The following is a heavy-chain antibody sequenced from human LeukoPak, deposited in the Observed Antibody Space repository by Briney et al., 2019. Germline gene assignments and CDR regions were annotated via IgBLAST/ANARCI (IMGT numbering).Heavy chain of an antibody. V-gene: IGHV3-23*01. CDR2: ISGSGGST. J-gene: IGHJ4*02. CDR1: GFTFSSYA. D-gene: IGHD2-21*01. CDR3: AKGGSYCGGDCYSDY. Sequence: PGGSLRLSCAASGFTFSSYAMSWVRQAPGKGLEWVSAISGSGGSTYCADSVKGRFTISRDNSKNTLYLQMNSLRAEDTAVYYCAKGGSYCGGDCYSDYWGQGTLVTVSS.